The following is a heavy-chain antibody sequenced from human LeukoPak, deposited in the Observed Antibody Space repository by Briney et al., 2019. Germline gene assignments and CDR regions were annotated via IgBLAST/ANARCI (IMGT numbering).Heavy chain of an antibody. CDR2: ISSSGSTI. J-gene: IGHJ4*02. CDR3: ARRRYNWNAIDY. CDR1: GFTFSDFY. V-gene: IGHV3-11*01. D-gene: IGHD1-20*01. Sequence: GGSLRLSCAASGFTFSDFYMSWIRQAPGKGLEWVSYISSSGSTIYYADSVKGRFTISRNNAKDSLYLQMNSLRAEDTAVYYCARRRYNWNAIDYWGQGTLVTVSS.